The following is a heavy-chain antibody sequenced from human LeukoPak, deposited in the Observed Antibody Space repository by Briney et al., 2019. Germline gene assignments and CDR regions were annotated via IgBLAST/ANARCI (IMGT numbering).Heavy chain of an antibody. CDR1: GFTFSNYW. D-gene: IGHD1-26*01. V-gene: IGHV3-7*03. Sequence: GGSLRLSCAASGFTFSNYWMSWVRQAPGKGLEWVANIKQDGSEKYYVDSVKGRFTISRDNAKNSLYLQMNSLRAEDTAVYYCAKGSIVGATTDFDYWGQGTLVTVSS. CDR3: AKGSIVGATTDFDY. J-gene: IGHJ4*02. CDR2: IKQDGSEK.